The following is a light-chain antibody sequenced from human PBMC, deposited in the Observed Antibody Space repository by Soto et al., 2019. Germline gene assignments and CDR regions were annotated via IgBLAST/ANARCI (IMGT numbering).Light chain of an antibody. CDR3: CSYAGNSLWV. CDR1: SSDVGGYNY. CDR2: DVS. J-gene: IGLJ3*02. V-gene: IGLV2-11*01. Sequence: QSALTQPRSVSGSPGQSVTISCTGTSSDVGGYNYVSWYQQHPGKAPKLMIYDVSKWPSGVPDRFSGSKSGNTASLPISGLQAEDEADYYCCSYAGNSLWVFGGGTTLTVL.